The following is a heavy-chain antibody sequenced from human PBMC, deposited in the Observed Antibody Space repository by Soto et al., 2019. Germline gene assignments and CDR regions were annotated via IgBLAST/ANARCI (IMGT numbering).Heavy chain of an antibody. J-gene: IGHJ4*02. CDR2: ISAYNGNT. V-gene: IGHV1-18*01. CDR1: GYTLTSYG. Sequence: ASVKVSCKASGYTLTSYGSSWVRQAPGQGLEWMGWISAYNGNTNYAQKLQGRVTMTTDTSTSTAYMELRSLRSDDTAVYYCSRDWVRFGGVIVPPGYWGQGTLVTVSS. CDR3: SRDWVRFGGVIVPPGY. D-gene: IGHD3-16*02.